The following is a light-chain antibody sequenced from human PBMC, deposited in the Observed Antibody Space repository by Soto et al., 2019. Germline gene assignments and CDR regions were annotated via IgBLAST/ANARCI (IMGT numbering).Light chain of an antibody. Sequence: DIKMTKSPSTLSASVRDRVTITCRASRSISNWLAWYQQRPGIAPKLLIFDASILQSGVPSRFSGSGSGTEFTLTISSLQPDDFATYYCQQYNSYLTFGQGTIVDIK. J-gene: IGKJ1*01. CDR1: RSISNW. CDR2: DAS. V-gene: IGKV1-5*01. CDR3: QQYNSYLT.